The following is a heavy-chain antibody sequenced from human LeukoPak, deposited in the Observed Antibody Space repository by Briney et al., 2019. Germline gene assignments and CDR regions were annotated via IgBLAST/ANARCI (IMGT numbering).Heavy chain of an antibody. V-gene: IGHV4-59*10. Sequence: SETLSLTCAVYGGSFSGYYWSWIRQPAGKGLEWIGRIYTSGSTNYNPSLKSRVAMSVDTSKNQFSLKLSSVTAADTAIYYCARGGRGYCSGGSCYSVNWFDPWGQGTLVTVSS. CDR2: IYTSGST. D-gene: IGHD2-15*01. CDR1: GGSFSGYY. CDR3: ARGGRGYCSGGSCYSVNWFDP. J-gene: IGHJ5*02.